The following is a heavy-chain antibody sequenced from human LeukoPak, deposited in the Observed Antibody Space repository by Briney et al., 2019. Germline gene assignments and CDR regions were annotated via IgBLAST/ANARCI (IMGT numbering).Heavy chain of an antibody. Sequence: GGSLRLSCAASGLTFSGSAMSWVRQAPGKGLEWVSLISGSGNSTYYADSVKGRFTISRDNSNNMLYLQMNSLRAEDTALYYCARDNSPAARFDPWGQGTLVTVSS. CDR3: ARDNSPAARFDP. CDR1: GLTFSGSA. CDR2: ISGSGNST. J-gene: IGHJ5*02. V-gene: IGHV3-23*01. D-gene: IGHD2-2*01.